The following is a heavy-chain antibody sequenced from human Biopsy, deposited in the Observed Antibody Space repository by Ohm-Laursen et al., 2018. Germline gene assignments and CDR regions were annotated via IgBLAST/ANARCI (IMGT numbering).Heavy chain of an antibody. CDR3: AGIVLGPTNDAFDI. J-gene: IGHJ3*02. Sequence: SETLSLTCTVSGDSIRSYYWSWIRQAAGKGLEWIGRIYPGGGTIYNPSLKSRVTMSVDTSKNHFSLNLNSVTAADTAVYYCAGIVLGPTNDAFDIWGQGTMVTVSS. CDR1: GDSIRSYY. V-gene: IGHV4-4*07. D-gene: IGHD1-26*01. CDR2: IYPGGGT.